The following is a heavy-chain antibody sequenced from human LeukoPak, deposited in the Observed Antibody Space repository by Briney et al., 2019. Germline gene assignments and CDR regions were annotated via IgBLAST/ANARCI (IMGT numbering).Heavy chain of an antibody. Sequence: SVKVSCKASGGTFTSYAISWVRQAPGQGPEWIRGIIPIFGTANYAQKYQGRATITAVESTSTAYMEPSSLRSEDTVVYDCAGEGPRARYNWNDYYHYYGMDVWGQGTTVTVSS. D-gene: IGHD1-1*01. V-gene: IGHV1-69*13. CDR2: IIPIFGTA. CDR3: AGEGPRARYNWNDYYHYYGMDV. CDR1: GGTFTSYA. J-gene: IGHJ6*02.